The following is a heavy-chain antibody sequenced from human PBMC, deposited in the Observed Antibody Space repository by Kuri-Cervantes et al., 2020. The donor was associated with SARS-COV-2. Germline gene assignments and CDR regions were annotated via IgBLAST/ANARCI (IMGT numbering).Heavy chain of an antibody. J-gene: IGHJ6*02. CDR3: ARLGLADGYNFYYYYYGMDV. V-gene: IGHV4-59*01. CDR1: GGSISSYY. D-gene: IGHD5-24*01. Sequence: SETLSLTCTVSGGSISSYYWSWIRQPPGKGMEWIGYIYSSGSTNYNPSLKSRVTISVDTSKNQFSLKLSSVTAADTAVYYCARLGLADGYNFYYYYYGMDVWGQGTTVTVSS. CDR2: IYSSGST.